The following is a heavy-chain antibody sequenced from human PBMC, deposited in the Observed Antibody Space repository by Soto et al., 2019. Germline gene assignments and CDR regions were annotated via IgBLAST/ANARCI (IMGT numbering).Heavy chain of an antibody. D-gene: IGHD3-10*01. V-gene: IGHV1-18*01. CDR1: GYTFTNYG. J-gene: IGHJ5*02. CDR2: ISAYNGNT. CDR3: ARGAGSGSYYNQYNWFDP. Sequence: ASGKVSCKASGYTFTNYGISWVRQAPGQGLEWMGWISAYNGNTKYAQKLQGRVTMTTDTSTSTAYMELRSLRSDDTAVYYCARGAGSGSYYNQYNWFDPWGQGTLVTVSS.